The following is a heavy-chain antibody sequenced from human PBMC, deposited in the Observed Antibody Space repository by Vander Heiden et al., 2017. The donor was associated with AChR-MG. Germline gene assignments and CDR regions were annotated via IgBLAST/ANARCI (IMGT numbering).Heavy chain of an antibody. J-gene: IGHJ4*02. Sequence: EVQLLESGGGLVQPGGSLRLSCAASGFTFSSYAMSWVRQAPGKGLEWVSAISGTSGSTYYADSVKGRFTISRDNSKNTLYLQMNRLRAEDTALYYCAKDLILSSSPRRSCEYWGQGTLGTVSS. CDR1: GFTFSSYA. CDR2: ISGTSGST. CDR3: AKDLILSSSPRRSCEY. D-gene: IGHD6-6*01. V-gene: IGHV3-23*01.